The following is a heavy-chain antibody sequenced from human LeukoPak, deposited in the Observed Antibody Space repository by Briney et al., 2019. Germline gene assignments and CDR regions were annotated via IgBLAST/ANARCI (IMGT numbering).Heavy chain of an antibody. V-gene: IGHV1-3*01. J-gene: IGHJ4*02. CDR1: GYTFTSYA. D-gene: IGHD3-10*01. Sequence: ASVKVSCKASGYTFTSYAMHWVRQAPGQRLEWIGWINAGNGNTKYSQKFQGRVTITRDTSASTAYMELGSLRSEDTAVYYCSRDRGYYGSGSEFDYWGQGTLVTVSS. CDR3: SRDRGYYGSGSEFDY. CDR2: INAGNGNT.